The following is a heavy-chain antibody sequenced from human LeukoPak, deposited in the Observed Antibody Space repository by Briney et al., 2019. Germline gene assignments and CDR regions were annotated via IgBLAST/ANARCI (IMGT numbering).Heavy chain of an antibody. Sequence: SETLSLTCAVSGGSISGYYWSWVRQPPGKGLEWIGYIYYSGSTNYNPSLKSRVTISVDTSKNQFSLKLHSVTAADTAVYYCASLRYGSGSQGALDYGSDYWGQGTLVTVSS. D-gene: IGHD3-10*01. CDR2: IYYSGST. V-gene: IGHV4-59*01. CDR3: ASLRYGSGSQGALDYGSDY. J-gene: IGHJ4*02. CDR1: GGSISGYY.